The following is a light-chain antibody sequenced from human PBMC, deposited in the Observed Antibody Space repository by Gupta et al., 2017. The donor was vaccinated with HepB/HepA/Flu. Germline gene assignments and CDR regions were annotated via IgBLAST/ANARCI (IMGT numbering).Light chain of an antibody. CDR3: QKYHTIPWT. Sequence: DIVMTQSPASLAVSLGERATINCKSSQSVLYSSDNNNYLSWYQQKPGQPPKLLIYWASAREYGVPDRFSASGSGTDFTLTISSLQAEDVAVYYCQKYHTIPWTFGQGTKVEIK. J-gene: IGKJ1*01. CDR2: WAS. V-gene: IGKV4-1*01. CDR1: QSVLYSSDNNNY.